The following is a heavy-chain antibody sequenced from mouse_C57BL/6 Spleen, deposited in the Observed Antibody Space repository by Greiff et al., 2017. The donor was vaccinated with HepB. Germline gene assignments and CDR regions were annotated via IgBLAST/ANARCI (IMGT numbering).Heavy chain of an antibody. V-gene: IGHV1-82*01. J-gene: IGHJ4*01. CDR1: GYAFSSSW. CDR2: IYPGDGDT. D-gene: IGHD3-3*01. Sequence: QVQLQQSGPELVKPGASVKISCKASGYAFSSSWMNWVKQRPGKGLEWIGRIYPGDGDTNYNGKFKGKATLTADKSSSTAYMQLSSLTSEDSAVYFCARGGDRPDWGQGTSVTVSS. CDR3: ARGGDRPD.